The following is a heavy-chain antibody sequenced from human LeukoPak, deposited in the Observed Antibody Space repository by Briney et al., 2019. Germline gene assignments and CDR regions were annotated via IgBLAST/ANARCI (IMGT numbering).Heavy chain of an antibody. D-gene: IGHD5-18*01. Sequence: SETLSLTCDVSGGSFSGYFWSWIRQPPGKGLEWIGDVNHNGSTDYNPSLKSRVIISVDTSKNQFSLKLSSVTAADTAVYYCASRDTATGLDWGQGTLVTVSS. CDR3: ASRDTATGLD. CDR1: GGSFSGYF. V-gene: IGHV4-34*01. J-gene: IGHJ4*02. CDR2: VNHNGST.